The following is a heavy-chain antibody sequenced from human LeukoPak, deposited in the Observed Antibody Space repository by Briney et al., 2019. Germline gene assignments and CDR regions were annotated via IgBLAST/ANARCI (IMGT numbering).Heavy chain of an antibody. CDR2: IYPSGST. CDR1: GGSISTYY. CDR3: AGDLYGDFFDY. D-gene: IGHD4-17*01. J-gene: IGHJ4*02. Sequence: SSETLSLTCSVSGGSISTYYWSWIRQPAGKGLEWIGRIYPSGSTNYNPSLKSRVTMSVDTSKNQFSLKLSSVTAADTAVYYCAGDLYGDFFDYWGQGTLVTVSS. V-gene: IGHV4-4*07.